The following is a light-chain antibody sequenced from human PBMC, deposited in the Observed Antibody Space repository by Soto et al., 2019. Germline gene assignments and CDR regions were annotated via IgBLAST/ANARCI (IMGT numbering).Light chain of an antibody. Sequence: EIVLTQSPRTLSLSPGERATLSCRASQSVSSSCLAWYQQKPGQAPRLLIFGASTRATGIPDRFSGSGSGTDFTLTISRLEPEDFAVYYCQQCGSSPTWTFGQGTKVEIK. CDR3: QQCGSSPTWT. J-gene: IGKJ1*01. V-gene: IGKV3-20*01. CDR1: QSVSSSC. CDR2: GAS.